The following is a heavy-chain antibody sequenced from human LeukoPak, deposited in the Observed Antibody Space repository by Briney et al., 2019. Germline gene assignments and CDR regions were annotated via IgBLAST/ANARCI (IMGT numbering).Heavy chain of an antibody. J-gene: IGHJ5*02. Sequence: PGGSLRLSCAASGFTFSSYEMNWVRQAPGKGLEWVSYISSSGSTIYYADSVKGRFTISRDNAKNSLYLQMNSLRAEDTAVYYCARTYYDFWSGYGRFDPWGQGTLVTVSS. V-gene: IGHV3-48*03. CDR3: ARTYYDFWSGYGRFDP. D-gene: IGHD3-3*01. CDR2: ISSSGSTI. CDR1: GFTFSSYE.